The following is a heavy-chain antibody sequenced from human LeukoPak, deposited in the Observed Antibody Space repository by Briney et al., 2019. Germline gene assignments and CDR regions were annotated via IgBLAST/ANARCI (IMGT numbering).Heavy chain of an antibody. Sequence: GGSLRPSCAASGFTFSTYDMSWVRQAPGKGLEWVSIISISGSSIYYADSVEGRFTISRENSKNTLYLQMSSLGAGDTAVYYCAKKLLGTTGHFDYWGQGTLVTVSS. D-gene: IGHD1-7*01. CDR2: ISISGSSI. J-gene: IGHJ4*02. CDR3: AKKLLGTTGHFDY. V-gene: IGHV3-23*01. CDR1: GFTFSTYD.